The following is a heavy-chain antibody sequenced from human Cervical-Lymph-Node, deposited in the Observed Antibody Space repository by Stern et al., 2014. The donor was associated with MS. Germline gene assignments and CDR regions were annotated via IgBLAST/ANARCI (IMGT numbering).Heavy chain of an antibody. J-gene: IGHJ4*02. CDR1: GDSVSSSNW. Sequence: QVQMQESGPGLVRPSGTLSLTCDVSGDSVSSSNWRIWVRQPPGKGLVWIGEIYHTGRTNYNPSLQSRVTMSIDKSKNQFSLKLTSVTAADTAVYFCARDGGYSDSNGYYFDYWGQGTLVTVSS. CDR2: IYHTGRT. CDR3: ARDGGYSDSNGYYFDY. D-gene: IGHD3-22*01. V-gene: IGHV4-4*02.